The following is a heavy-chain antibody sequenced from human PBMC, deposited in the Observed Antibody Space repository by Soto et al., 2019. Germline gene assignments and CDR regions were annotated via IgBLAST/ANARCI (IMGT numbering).Heavy chain of an antibody. D-gene: IGHD1-26*01. CDR2: IYHSGST. V-gene: IGHV4-4*02. CDR1: GGSISSSNW. J-gene: IGHJ6*02. Sequence: SETLSLTCAVSGGSISSSNWWSWVRQPPGKGLEWIGEIYHSGSTNYNPSLKSRVTISVDKSKNQFSLKLSSVTAADTAVYYCANGTDIVGATKDYYYGMDVWGQGTKVTVS. CDR3: ANGTDIVGATKDYYYGMDV.